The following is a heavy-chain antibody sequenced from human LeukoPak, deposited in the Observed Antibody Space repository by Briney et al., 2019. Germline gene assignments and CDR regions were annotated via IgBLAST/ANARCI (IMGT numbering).Heavy chain of an antibody. CDR1: GYTFAGND. J-gene: IGHJ6*04. D-gene: IGHD6-13*01. CDR2: ISAYNGNT. CDR3: ARDLPHRIAAAGTGKMDV. V-gene: IGHV1-18*01. Sequence: ASVKVSCKASGYTFAGNDVTWVRQAPGQGLEWMGWISAYNGNTNFAQKLQGRVTMTTDTSTSTAYMELRSLTSDDTAVYYCARDLPHRIAAAGTGKMDVWGKGTTVTVSS.